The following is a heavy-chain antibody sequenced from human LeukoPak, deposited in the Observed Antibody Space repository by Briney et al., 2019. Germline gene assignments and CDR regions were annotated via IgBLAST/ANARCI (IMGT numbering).Heavy chain of an antibody. CDR1: GDSISSSNYY. CDR2: IYYSGST. Sequence: SETLSLTCTVSGDSISSSNYYWGWIRQPPGKGLEWIGSIYYSGSTYYNPSLKSRVTISIDTSKNQFSLKLRSVTAADTAVYYCARDLWELQSAFDLWGQGTMVTVSS. D-gene: IGHD1-26*01. CDR3: ARDLWELQSAFDL. J-gene: IGHJ3*01. V-gene: IGHV4-39*07.